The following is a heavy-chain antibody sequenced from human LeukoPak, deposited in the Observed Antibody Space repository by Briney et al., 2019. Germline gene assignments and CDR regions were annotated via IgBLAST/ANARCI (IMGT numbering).Heavy chain of an antibody. Sequence: GGSLRLSCAASGFTFSSYSMNWVRQAPGKGLEWVSSISSSSSYIYYADSVKGRFTISRDNAKNSLYLQMNSLRAEDTAVYYCARGSYYGSGSYYWFDPWGQGTLVTVSS. CDR2: ISSSSSYI. V-gene: IGHV3-21*01. CDR3: ARGSYYGSGSYYWFDP. CDR1: GFTFSSYS. J-gene: IGHJ5*02. D-gene: IGHD3-10*01.